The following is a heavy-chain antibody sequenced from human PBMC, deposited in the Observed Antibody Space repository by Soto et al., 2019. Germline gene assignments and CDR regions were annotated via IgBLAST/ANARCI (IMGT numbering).Heavy chain of an antibody. CDR1: GFTFSTYW. J-gene: IGHJ4*02. D-gene: IGHD3-10*01. CDR3: ASIPMVRAPSDY. V-gene: IGHV3-74*02. CDR2: INGDGTTT. Sequence: EVRLVESGGGLVQPGGSLRLSCAASGFTFSTYWMHWVRQAPGKGLVWVSRINGDGTTTQYADSVKGRFTISRDNAKNTLYLQMNTLRGDDTAMYYCASIPMVRAPSDYWGQGTLFTVSS.